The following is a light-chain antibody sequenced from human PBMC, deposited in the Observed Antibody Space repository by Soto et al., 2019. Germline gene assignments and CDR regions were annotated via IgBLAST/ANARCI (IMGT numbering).Light chain of an antibody. CDR3: SSYTSSSTKV. CDR2: DVS. J-gene: IGLJ1*01. CDR1: SSDVGGYNY. V-gene: IGLV2-14*01. Sequence: QSVLTQPASVSGCPGQSITISCTGASSDVGGYNYVSWYQQHPGKAPKLMIYDVSNRPSGVSNRFSGSKSGNTASLTISGLQAEDEAEYYCSSYTSSSTKVFGTGTKVTVL.